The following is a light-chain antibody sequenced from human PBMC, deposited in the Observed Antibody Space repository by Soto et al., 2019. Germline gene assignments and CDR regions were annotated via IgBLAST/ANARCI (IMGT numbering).Light chain of an antibody. J-gene: IGLJ2*01. Sequence: QSALTQPPSASGTPGQRVTISCSGSSSNIGGNSVNWYQHLPGTAPKILMYSDDERPSGVPDRFSGSKSGTSASLAISGLQSEDEADYYCAAWDDNLNGPVFGGGNKVTVL. CDR2: SDD. V-gene: IGLV1-44*01. CDR3: AAWDDNLNGPV. CDR1: SSNIGGNS.